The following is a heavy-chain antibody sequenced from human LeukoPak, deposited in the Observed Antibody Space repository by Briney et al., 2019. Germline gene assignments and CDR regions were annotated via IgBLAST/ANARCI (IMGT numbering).Heavy chain of an antibody. Sequence: SETLSLTCTVSGDSVSSDYLWGWVRQPPGKGLEWVGSMYHSGSTYYNPSLKSRVTISIDTSKNQFSLRLSSVTAADTAVYYCVRRKADSSDYYYVDFWGQGTLVTVSS. CDR3: VRRKADSSDYYYVDF. V-gene: IGHV4-38-2*02. J-gene: IGHJ4*02. D-gene: IGHD3-22*01. CDR2: MYHSGST. CDR1: GDSVSSDYL.